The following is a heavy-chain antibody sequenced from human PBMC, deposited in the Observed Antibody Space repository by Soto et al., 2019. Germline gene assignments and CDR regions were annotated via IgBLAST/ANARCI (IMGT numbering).Heavy chain of an antibody. J-gene: IGHJ4*02. Sequence: QVQLVQSGAAVKKPGASVKVSCKASGYTFSSYGISWVRQAPGQGLEWMGWISAYNGNTNYAQKLQGRVTMTTDTSTSTAYMDLRSLRSDDTAIYYCARDKGDGSGSYYGYWGQGTLVTVSS. CDR1: GYTFSSYG. CDR2: ISAYNGNT. V-gene: IGHV1-18*01. CDR3: ARDKGDGSGSYYGY. D-gene: IGHD3-10*01.